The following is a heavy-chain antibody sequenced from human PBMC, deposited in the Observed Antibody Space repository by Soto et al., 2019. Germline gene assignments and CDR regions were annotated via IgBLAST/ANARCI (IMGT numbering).Heavy chain of an antibody. CDR3: GSHYYGEDAFDN. CDR2: IFYRGST. D-gene: IGHD3-10*01. CDR1: GGSISSYY. Sequence: SETLSLTCTVSGGSISSYYWSWIRQPPGKGLEWIGYIFYRGSTNYNPSLKSRVTISVDTSKNQFSLKLSSVTAAGTAVYYCGSHYYGEDAFDNSGQGTMVTVSS. J-gene: IGHJ3*02. V-gene: IGHV4-59*08.